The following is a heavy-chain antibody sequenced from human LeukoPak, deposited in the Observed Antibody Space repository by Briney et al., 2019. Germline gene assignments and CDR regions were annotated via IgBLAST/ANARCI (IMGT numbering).Heavy chain of an antibody. CDR3: ARALFVAAAGKVNWFDP. Sequence: SETLSLTCTVSGGSISSYYWSWIRQPPGKGLEWIGYIYYSGSTNYNPSLKSRVTISVDTSKNQFSLKLSSVTAADTAVYYCARALFVAAAGKVNWFDPWGQGTLVTVSS. V-gene: IGHV4-59*01. CDR1: GGSISSYY. J-gene: IGHJ5*02. D-gene: IGHD6-13*01. CDR2: IYYSGST.